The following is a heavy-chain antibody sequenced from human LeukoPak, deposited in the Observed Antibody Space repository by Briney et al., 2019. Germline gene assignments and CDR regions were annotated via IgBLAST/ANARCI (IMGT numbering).Heavy chain of an antibody. CDR3: VKGMREGYYGSGSYFSAFDN. V-gene: IGHV3-30*18. CDR2: VSYDGGSQ. Sequence: GKSLRLSCAAPGFNFRTYGMHWVRQAPGKGLEWVAIVSYDGGSQYYGDSVKGRFIISRDNSKNTVYLQMNSLKTEDTASYYCVKGMREGYYGSGSYFSAFDNWGQGTVVTVHS. CDR1: GFNFRTYG. J-gene: IGHJ4*02. D-gene: IGHD3-10*01.